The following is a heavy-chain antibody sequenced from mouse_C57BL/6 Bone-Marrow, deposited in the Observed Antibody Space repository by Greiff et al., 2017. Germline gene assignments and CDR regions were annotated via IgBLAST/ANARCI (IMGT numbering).Heavy chain of an antibody. J-gene: IGHJ4*01. D-gene: IGHD2-4*01. CDR1: GYSITSDY. CDR3: ARLGDYDYGGYAMDY. V-gene: IGHV3-8*01. Sequence: EVKVVESGPGLAKPSQTLSLTCSVTGYSITSDYWNWIRKFPGNKLEYMGYISYSGSTYYNPSLKSRISITRDTSKNQYYLQLNSVTTEDTATYYCARLGDYDYGGYAMDYWGQGTSVTVSS. CDR2: ISYSGST.